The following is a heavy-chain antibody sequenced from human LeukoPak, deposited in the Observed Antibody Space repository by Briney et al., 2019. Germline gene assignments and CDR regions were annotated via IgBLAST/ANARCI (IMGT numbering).Heavy chain of an antibody. V-gene: IGHV3-23*01. Sequence: GGSLRLSCAASGFTFSSYAMSWVRQAPGKGLEWVSAISGSGGSTYYADSVKGRFTISRDNSKNTLYLQMNSLRAEDTAVYYCAKSGDYGDYGRALDYWGQGTLVTVSS. D-gene: IGHD4-17*01. CDR1: GFTFSSYA. J-gene: IGHJ4*02. CDR3: AKSGDYGDYGRALDY. CDR2: ISGSGGST.